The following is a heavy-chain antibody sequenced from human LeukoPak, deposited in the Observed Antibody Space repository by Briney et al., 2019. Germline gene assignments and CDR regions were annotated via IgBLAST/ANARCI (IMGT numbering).Heavy chain of an antibody. D-gene: IGHD5-24*01. J-gene: IGHJ4*02. CDR2: ISSSSSTI. V-gene: IGHV3-48*04. Sequence: GGSLRLSCAASGFTFSSYSMNWVRQAPGKGLEWVSYISSSSSTIYYADSVKGRLTISRDNAKNSLYLQMNSLRAEDTAVYYCARRDGYNYDYWGQGTLVTVSS. CDR3: ARRDGYNYDY. CDR1: GFTFSSYS.